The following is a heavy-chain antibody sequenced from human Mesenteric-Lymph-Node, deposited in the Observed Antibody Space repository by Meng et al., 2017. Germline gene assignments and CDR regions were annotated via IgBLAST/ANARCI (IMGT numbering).Heavy chain of an antibody. CDR1: GFTFSSYA. CDR3: AKGLDIAVAASEY. Sequence: GGSLRLSCAASGFTFSSYAMAWVRQAPGKGLEWVSAISGSGGATYYADSVKGRFIISRDNSKNTVFLQMSRLRAEDTAIYYCAKGLDIAVAASEYWGQGNLVTVSS. D-gene: IGHD6-19*01. CDR2: ISGSGGAT. V-gene: IGHV3-23*01. J-gene: IGHJ1*01.